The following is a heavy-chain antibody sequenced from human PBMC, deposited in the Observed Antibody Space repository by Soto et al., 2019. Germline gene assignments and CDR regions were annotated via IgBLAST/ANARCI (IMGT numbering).Heavy chain of an antibody. CDR3: ARVYCSSTSCYYYYGMDV. D-gene: IGHD2-2*01. Sequence: QVQLVQSGAEVKKPGASVKVSCKASGYSFTSYAMHWVRQAPGQRLEWMGWINAGNGNTKYSQKFQGRVTITRDTSASTAYVELSSLRSEDTAVHYCARVYCSSTSCYYYYGMDVWGQGTTVTVSS. CDR2: INAGNGNT. V-gene: IGHV1-3*01. CDR1: GYSFTSYA. J-gene: IGHJ6*02.